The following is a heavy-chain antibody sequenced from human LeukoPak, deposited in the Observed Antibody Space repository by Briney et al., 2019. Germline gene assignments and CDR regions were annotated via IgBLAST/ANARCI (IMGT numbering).Heavy chain of an antibody. J-gene: IGHJ6*03. D-gene: IGHD2-2*01. V-gene: IGHV1-18*01. Sequence: ASVKVSCKASGYTFTSYGISWVRQAPGQGLEWMGWISAYSANTNYTNYAQKLQGRVTMTTDTSTSTAYMELRSLRSDDTAVYYCARSSLYCSSTSCYLYYYYYYMDVWGKGTTVTVSS. CDR3: ARSSLYCSSTSCYLYYYYYYMDV. CDR2: ISAYSANTNYT. CDR1: GYTFTSYG.